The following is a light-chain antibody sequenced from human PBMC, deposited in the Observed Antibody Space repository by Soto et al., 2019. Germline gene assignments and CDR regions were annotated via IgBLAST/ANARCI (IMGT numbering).Light chain of an antibody. Sequence: EIVLTQSPGTLSLSPGERATLSCRASQSVSSSYLDWYQQKPGQAPRPLIYGASSRAIGIPDRFSGSGSGTDFTLTSSRLEPEDFAVYYCQQYGSSPWTFGQGTKVEIK. V-gene: IGKV3-20*01. CDR2: GAS. CDR3: QQYGSSPWT. J-gene: IGKJ1*01. CDR1: QSVSSSY.